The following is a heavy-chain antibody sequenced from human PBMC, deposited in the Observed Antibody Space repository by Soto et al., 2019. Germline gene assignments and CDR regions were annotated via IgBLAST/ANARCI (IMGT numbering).Heavy chain of an antibody. CDR1: GSRFSNYV. Sequence: QVQLVQSGAEVKTPGSSLKVSCKVSGSRFSNYVISWVRQAPGHGLEWLGGIIPLFNSTKYAQNFQGRVTITADKSTSTASLELSSLRSDDTAVYYCAREGRGKKAGYNGLFSLGYWGQGALVTVSS. J-gene: IGHJ4*02. V-gene: IGHV1-69*06. CDR2: IIPLFNST. CDR3: AREGRGKKAGYNGLFSLGY. D-gene: IGHD2-21*01.